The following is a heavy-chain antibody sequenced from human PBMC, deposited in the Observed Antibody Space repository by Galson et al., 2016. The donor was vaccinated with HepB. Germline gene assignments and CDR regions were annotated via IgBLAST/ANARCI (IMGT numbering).Heavy chain of an antibody. CDR1: GFTFANFA. J-gene: IGHJ4*02. CDR3: TQNWNHAEQS. Sequence: SLRLSCAASGFTFANFAMSWVRQAPGKGLEWVGFINTEENGGMAHYAASVRGRFTISRDDSKSIAYLQMNSLKTEDTAMYYVTQNWNHAEQSWGQGTLVTVSS. D-gene: IGHD1-14*01. V-gene: IGHV3-49*04. CDR2: INTEENGGMA.